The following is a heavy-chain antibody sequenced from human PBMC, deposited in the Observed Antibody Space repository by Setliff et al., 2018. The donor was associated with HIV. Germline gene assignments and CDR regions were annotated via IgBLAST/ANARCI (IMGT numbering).Heavy chain of an antibody. D-gene: IGHD3-10*01. Sequence: SETLSLTCTVSGGSISSYYWSWIRQPAGKGLEWIGRIYANGYANYNPSLKSRVTMSVDTSKNQFSLNLTSVTAADTATYYCARILISYGSGTHKYFDYWGQGTVVTVSS. CDR1: GGSISSYY. V-gene: IGHV4-4*07. CDR2: IYANGYA. CDR3: ARILISYGSGTHKYFDY. J-gene: IGHJ4*02.